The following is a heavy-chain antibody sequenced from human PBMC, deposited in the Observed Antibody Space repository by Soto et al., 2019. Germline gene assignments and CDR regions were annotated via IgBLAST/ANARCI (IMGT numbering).Heavy chain of an antibody. CDR3: ARGFHYDSSGYGPFYY. Sequence: SVKVSCKASGGTFSSYAISWVRQAPGQGLEWMGGIIPIFGTANYAQKFQGRVTITADESTSTAYMELSSLRSEDTAVYYCARGFHYDSSGYGPFYYWGQGTLVTVSS. CDR1: GGTFSSYA. J-gene: IGHJ4*02. D-gene: IGHD3-22*01. V-gene: IGHV1-69*13. CDR2: IIPIFGTA.